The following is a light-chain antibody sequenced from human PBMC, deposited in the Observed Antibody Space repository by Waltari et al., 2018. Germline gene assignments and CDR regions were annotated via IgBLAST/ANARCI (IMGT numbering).Light chain of an antibody. Sequence: QSALTQPASVSGSLGQSITISCTGSSSDIGRYNYVSWYQQFPDRAPKLIIYDVTNRPSGVSSRVSGPKSANTASLTSSGLQPEDAASYYCASYNPGSTVVFGGGTELTVL. CDR3: ASYNPGSTVV. V-gene: IGLV2-14*01. CDR1: SSDIGRYNY. CDR2: DVT. J-gene: IGLJ3*02.